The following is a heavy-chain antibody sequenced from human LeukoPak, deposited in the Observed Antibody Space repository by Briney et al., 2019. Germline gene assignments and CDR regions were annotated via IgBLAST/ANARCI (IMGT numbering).Heavy chain of an antibody. CDR3: ARVWFDGFLPTDNWFDP. Sequence: NPSETLSLTCAVYGGSFSGYYWSWIRQPPGKGLEWIGEINHSGSTNYNPSLKSRVTISVDTSKKQFSLKLSSVTAADTAIYYCARVWFDGFLPTDNWFDPWGQGTLVTVSS. CDR1: GGSFSGYY. CDR2: INHSGST. V-gene: IGHV4-34*01. J-gene: IGHJ5*02. D-gene: IGHD3-9*01.